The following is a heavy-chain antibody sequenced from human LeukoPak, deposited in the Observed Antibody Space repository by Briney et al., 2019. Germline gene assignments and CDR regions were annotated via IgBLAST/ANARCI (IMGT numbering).Heavy chain of an antibody. CDR3: AREGGDYVWGSYRY. CDR1: GYTFTSYG. Sequence: VKVSCKASGYTFTSYGISWVRQAPGQGLEWMGWISAYNGNTNYAQKLQGRVTMATDTSTSTAYMELRSLRSDDTAVYYCAREGGDYVWGSYRYWGQGTLVTVSS. D-gene: IGHD3-16*02. CDR2: ISAYNGNT. V-gene: IGHV1-18*01. J-gene: IGHJ4*02.